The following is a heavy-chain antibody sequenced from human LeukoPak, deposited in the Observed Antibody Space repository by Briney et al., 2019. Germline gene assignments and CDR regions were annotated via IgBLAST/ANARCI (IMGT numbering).Heavy chain of an antibody. V-gene: IGHV4-59*08. CDR1: GGSVSSYY. Sequence: SETLSLTCTVSGGSVSSYYWSWIRQFPGKGLEWIGYIYFSGSTSYNPSLESRVTISLDTSQNQFSLKVSSVTAADTAVYYCASGGYSSGYYYFDYWGQGTLVTVSS. J-gene: IGHJ4*02. CDR2: IYFSGST. D-gene: IGHD3-22*01. CDR3: ASGGYSSGYYYFDY.